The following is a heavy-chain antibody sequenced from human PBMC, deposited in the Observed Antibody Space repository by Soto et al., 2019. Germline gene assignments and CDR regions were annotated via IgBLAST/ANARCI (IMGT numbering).Heavy chain of an antibody. CDR1: GFAFNNYG. CDR2: ISKSDYT. Sequence: GGSLRPSCTVSGFAFNNYGINWVRQAPGKGLEWVSSISKSDYTYYSDSVTGRFTISRDNAKNSVSLQMNTLRVEDTAVYYCAREDSIIIPAVSDFWGQGTLVTVSS. D-gene: IGHD2-2*01. J-gene: IGHJ4*02. V-gene: IGHV3-21*01. CDR3: AREDSIIIPAVSDF.